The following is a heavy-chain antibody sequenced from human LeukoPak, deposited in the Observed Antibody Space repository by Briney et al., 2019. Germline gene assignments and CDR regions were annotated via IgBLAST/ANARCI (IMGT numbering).Heavy chain of an antibody. Sequence: SVTLSLTCAVYGGSFSGYYWSWIRQPPGKGLEWIGEINHSGSTNYNPSLKSRVTISVDTSKNQFSLKLSSVTAADTAVYYCASLVLRFLAFGMDVWGQGTTVTVSS. V-gene: IGHV4-34*01. CDR2: INHSGST. D-gene: IGHD3-3*01. CDR3: ASLVLRFLAFGMDV. J-gene: IGHJ6*02. CDR1: GGSFSGYY.